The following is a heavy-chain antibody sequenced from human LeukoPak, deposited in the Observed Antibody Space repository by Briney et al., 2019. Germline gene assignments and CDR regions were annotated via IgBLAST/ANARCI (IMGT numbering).Heavy chain of an antibody. J-gene: IGHJ5*02. CDR2: INPDSGGT. CDR3: ARDPARFYYYDSSGLLWFDP. CDR1: GYTFTAYS. D-gene: IGHD3-22*01. V-gene: IGHV1-2*02. Sequence: ASVKVSCKASGYTFTAYSLHLVRQAPGQGLEWMGWINPDSGGTNYAQKFQGRVTMTRDTSISTAYMELSSLRSDDTAVYYCARDPARFYYYDSSGLLWFDPWGQGTLVTVSS.